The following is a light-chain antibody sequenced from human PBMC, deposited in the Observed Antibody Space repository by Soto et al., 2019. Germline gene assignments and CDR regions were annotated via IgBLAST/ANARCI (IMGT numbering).Light chain of an antibody. CDR3: HQYNNWPPYT. Sequence: EIVMTQSPATLSVFPGERATLSCRASQSVSTNLAWYQQKPGQAPRLLIYGASARATGIPARFSGSGSGTEFTLTISNLQSEDFAVYYCHQYNNWPPYTFGQGTKLEIK. J-gene: IGKJ2*01. V-gene: IGKV3-15*01. CDR1: QSVSTN. CDR2: GAS.